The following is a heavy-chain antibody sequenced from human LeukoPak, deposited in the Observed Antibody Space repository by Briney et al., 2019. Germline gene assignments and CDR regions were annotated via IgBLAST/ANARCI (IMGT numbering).Heavy chain of an antibody. J-gene: IGHJ5*02. D-gene: IGHD3-10*01. CDR3: ARDRITMVRGVIRWTRWFDP. CDR1: GYTFTGYY. V-gene: IGHV1-2*02. Sequence: ASVKVSCKASGYTFTGYYMHWVRQAPGQGLEWMGWINPNSGGTNYAQKFQGRVTMTRDTSISTAYMELSRLRSDGTAVYYCARDRITMVRGVIRWTRWFDPWGQGTLVTVSS. CDR2: INPNSGGT.